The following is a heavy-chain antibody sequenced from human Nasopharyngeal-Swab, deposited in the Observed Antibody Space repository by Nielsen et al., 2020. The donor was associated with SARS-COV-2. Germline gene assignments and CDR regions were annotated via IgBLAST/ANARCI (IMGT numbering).Heavy chain of an antibody. D-gene: IGHD1-20*01. Sequence: GGSLRLSCAASGFTFDDYAMHWVRQAPGKGLEWVANIKQDGSEKYYVDSVKGRFTISRDNAKNSLYLQMNSLRAEDTAVHYCAGNRNNWNVDYHYYGMDVWGQGTTVTVSS. CDR1: GFTFDDYA. J-gene: IGHJ6*02. CDR2: IKQDGSEK. CDR3: AGNRNNWNVDYHYYGMDV. V-gene: IGHV3-7*01.